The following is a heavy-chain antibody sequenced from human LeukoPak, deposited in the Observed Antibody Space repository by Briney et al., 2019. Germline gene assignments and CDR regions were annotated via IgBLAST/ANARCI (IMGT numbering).Heavy chain of an antibody. CDR2: IYSGGNT. CDR3: AVYSSLDY. Sequence: PGGSLRLSCAASGFTVSNNYMSWVRQAPGKGLEWVSLIYSGGNTYYADFVRGRFSISRDNSKNTLYLQMNSLRAEDTAIYYCAVYSSLDYWSQGTLVTVSS. D-gene: IGHD3-22*01. J-gene: IGHJ4*02. V-gene: IGHV3-53*01. CDR1: GFTVSNNY.